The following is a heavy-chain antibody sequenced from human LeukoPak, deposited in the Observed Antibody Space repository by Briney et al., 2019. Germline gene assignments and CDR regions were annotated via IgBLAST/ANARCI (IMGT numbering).Heavy chain of an antibody. CDR1: GGSIGSGVYY. Sequence: TSETLSLTCTVSGGSIGSGVYYWSWIRQHPGKGLEWIGYIYYSGSTYYNPSLKSRVTISVDTSKNQFSLKLSSVTAADTAVYYCARDRSSGWYHFDYWGQGTLVTVSS. J-gene: IGHJ4*02. CDR2: IYYSGST. D-gene: IGHD6-19*01. CDR3: ARDRSSGWYHFDY. V-gene: IGHV4-31*03.